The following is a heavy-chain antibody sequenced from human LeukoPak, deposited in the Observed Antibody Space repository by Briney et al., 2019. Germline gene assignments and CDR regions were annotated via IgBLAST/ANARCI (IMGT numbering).Heavy chain of an antibody. CDR2: LSGSGGST. D-gene: IGHD6-19*01. V-gene: IGHV3-23*01. J-gene: IGHJ4*02. CDR3: AKGYSSAWNFFDY. CDR1: GFNLRSYA. Sequence: GGSLRLSCVASGFNLRSYAMSWVRQDPGKGLEWVSSLSGSGGSTYYADSVKGRFTISRDNSKNTLHLQMNSLRAEDTAVYYCAKGYSSAWNFFDYWGQGTLVTVSS.